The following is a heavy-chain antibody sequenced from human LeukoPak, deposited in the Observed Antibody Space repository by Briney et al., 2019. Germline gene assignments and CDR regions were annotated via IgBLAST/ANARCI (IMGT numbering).Heavy chain of an antibody. V-gene: IGHV3-53*01. CDR1: GFTVRSNS. Sequence: GGSLRLSCTVSGFTVRSNSWSWVRQAPGKGLEWVSFIYSGGNTHYSDSVKGRFTLSRDNSKNTLYLQINSLRAEDTAIYYCARRAGEYSHPYDYWGQGTLVTVSS. D-gene: IGHD2-15*01. CDR2: IYSGGNT. CDR3: ARRAGEYSHPYDY. J-gene: IGHJ4*02.